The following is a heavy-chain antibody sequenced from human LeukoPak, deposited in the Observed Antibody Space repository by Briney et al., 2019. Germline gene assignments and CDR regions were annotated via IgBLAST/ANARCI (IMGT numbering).Heavy chain of an antibody. V-gene: IGHV3-66*02. CDR3: ARALGRIAARPAAFDI. CDR1: GFTFSSYS. Sequence: GGSLRLSCAASGFTFSSYSMSWVRQAPGKGLEWVSVIYSGGSTYYADSVKGRFTISRHNSKNTLYLQMNSLRAEDTAVYYCARALGRIAARPAAFDIWGQGTMVTVSS. D-gene: IGHD6-6*01. J-gene: IGHJ3*02. CDR2: IYSGGST.